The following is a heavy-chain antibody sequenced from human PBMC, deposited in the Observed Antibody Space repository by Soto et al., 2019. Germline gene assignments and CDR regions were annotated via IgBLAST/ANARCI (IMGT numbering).Heavy chain of an antibody. CDR3: ARAGYCSSTSCYAGDY. CDR1: GYTFTSYG. J-gene: IGHJ4*02. Sequence: VASVKVSCKASGYTFTSYGISWVRQAPGQGLEWMGWISAYNGNTNYAQKLQGRVTMTTDTSTSTAYMELRSLRSDDTAVYYCARAGYCSSTSCYAGDYWGQGTLVTVSS. D-gene: IGHD2-2*01. CDR2: ISAYNGNT. V-gene: IGHV1-18*01.